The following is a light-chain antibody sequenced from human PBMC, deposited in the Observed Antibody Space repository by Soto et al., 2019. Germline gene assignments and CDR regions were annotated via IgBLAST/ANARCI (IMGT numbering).Light chain of an antibody. V-gene: IGLV2-14*03. CDR1: NSDIGGYNY. J-gene: IGLJ2*01. CDR2: DDS. CDR3: SSYTSSSTLGV. Sequence: QSALTQPASVSGSPGQSITISCTGTNSDIGGYNYVSWYQQHPGKAPKLMIYDDSNRPSGVSYRFSGSKSGNTASLTISGLQAEDEADYYCSSYTSSSTLGVFGGGTKLTVL.